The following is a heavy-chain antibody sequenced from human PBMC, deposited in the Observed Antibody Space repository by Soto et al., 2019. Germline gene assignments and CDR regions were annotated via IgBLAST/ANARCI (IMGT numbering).Heavy chain of an antibody. D-gene: IGHD1-26*01. CDR3: ARDLGGSDGVGWFDP. J-gene: IGHJ5*02. CDR1: GGSISSGGYY. CDR2: IYYSGST. V-gene: IGHV4-31*03. Sequence: QVQLQESGPGLVKPSQTLSLTCTVSGGSISSGGYYWSWIRQHPGKGLEWIGYIYYSGSTYYNPSLKSRVTISVDTSKNQFSLKLSSVTAADTAVYYSARDLGGSDGVGWFDPWGQGTLVTVSS.